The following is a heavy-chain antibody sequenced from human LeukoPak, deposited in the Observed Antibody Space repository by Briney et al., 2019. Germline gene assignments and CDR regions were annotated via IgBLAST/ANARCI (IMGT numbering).Heavy chain of an antibody. CDR2: ISAYNGNT. CDR1: GYTFTSYG. Sequence: ASVKVSCKASGYTFTSYGISWVRQAPGQGLEWMGWISAYNGNTNYAQKLQGRVTMTKDTSTSTAYMELRSLRSDDTAVYYCARAGDDFWSGYYVDWGQGTLVTVSS. D-gene: IGHD3-3*01. J-gene: IGHJ4*02. V-gene: IGHV1-18*01. CDR3: ARAGDDFWSGYYVD.